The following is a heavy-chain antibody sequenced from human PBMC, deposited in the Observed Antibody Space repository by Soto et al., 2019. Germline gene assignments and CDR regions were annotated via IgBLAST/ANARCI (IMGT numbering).Heavy chain of an antibody. CDR3: ARASDYMYPSATYYYYYYYMDV. CDR2: IYYSGST. D-gene: IGHD4-17*01. Sequence: SETLSLTCTVSGGSISSYYWSWIRQPPGKGLEWIGYIYYSGSTNYNPSLKSRVTISVDTSKNQFSLKLSSVTAADTAVYYCARASDYMYPSATYYYYYYYMDVWGKGTTVTVSS. V-gene: IGHV4-59*01. CDR1: GGSISSYY. J-gene: IGHJ6*03.